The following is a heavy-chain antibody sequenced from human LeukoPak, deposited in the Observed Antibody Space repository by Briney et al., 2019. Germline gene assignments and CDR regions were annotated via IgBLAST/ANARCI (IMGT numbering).Heavy chain of an antibody. CDR3: AKDRVSRYGVYDCGGS. CDR2: IYSGGST. D-gene: IGHD5/OR15-5a*01. CDR1: GFTVSNNY. V-gene: IGHV3-53*01. J-gene: IGHJ5*02. Sequence: PGGSLRLSCAASGFTVSNNYMSWVRQAPGKGLEGVSIIYSGGSTYYADSVKGRFTISRDNSKNTLFLHMNSLRAEDTAIYYCAKDRVSRYGVYDCGGSWGQGTLVTVSS.